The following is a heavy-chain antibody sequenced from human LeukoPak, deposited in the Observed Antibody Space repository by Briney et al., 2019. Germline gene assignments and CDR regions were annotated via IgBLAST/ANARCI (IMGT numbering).Heavy chain of an antibody. CDR2: ISGSDDGT. V-gene: IGHV3-23*01. Sequence: GGSLRLSCAASGFTFSTYAMSWVRQIPGKGLEWVSAISGSDDGTFYADSVKGRFTISRDNSRNTLYLQMNTLRAEDTAVYFCAKSPVSSCRGSFCYPFDYWGQGNLVTVSS. J-gene: IGHJ4*02. CDR3: AKSPVSSCRGSFCYPFDY. CDR1: GFTFSTYA. D-gene: IGHD2-15*01.